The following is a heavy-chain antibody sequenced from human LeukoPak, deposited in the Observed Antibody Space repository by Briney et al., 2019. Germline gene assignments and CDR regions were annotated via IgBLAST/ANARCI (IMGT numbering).Heavy chain of an antibody. Sequence: SGGSLRLSCAISGFSVSSKYMSWVRQAPGKGPEWVSVIYNDGSTYYTDSVKGRFTISRDNSKNTLYLQMNSLRAEDTAVYYCAKGGDDSSGYYSEYYFDYWGQGTLVTVSS. J-gene: IGHJ4*02. CDR2: IYNDGST. CDR1: GFSVSSKY. D-gene: IGHD3-22*01. V-gene: IGHV3-53*01. CDR3: AKGGDDSSGYYSEYYFDY.